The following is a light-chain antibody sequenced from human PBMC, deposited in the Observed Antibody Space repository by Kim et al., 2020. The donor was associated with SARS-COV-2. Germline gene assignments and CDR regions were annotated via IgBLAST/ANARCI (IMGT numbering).Light chain of an antibody. CDR1: SSDIGGYKY. Sequence: QSALTQPASVSGSPGQSISISCTGTSSDIGGYKYVSWYQRHPGKAPKLMIYDVTKRPSGVANRFSGSKSGNTASLTISGLQAGDEADYYCSSYSSSNASYVFGTGTKVTVL. CDR3: SSYSSSNASYV. J-gene: IGLJ1*01. V-gene: IGLV2-14*01. CDR2: DVT.